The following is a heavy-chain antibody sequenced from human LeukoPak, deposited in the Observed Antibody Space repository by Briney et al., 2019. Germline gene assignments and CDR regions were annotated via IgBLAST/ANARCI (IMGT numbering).Heavy chain of an antibody. CDR1: GYTFTSYY. Sequence: ASVKVSCKASGYTFTSYYMHWVRQAPGQGLEWMGGIIPIFGTANYAQKFQGRVTITADESTSTAYMELSSLRSEDTAVYYCARDRWGIVGARIPLDYWGQGTLVTVSS. CDR2: IIPIFGTA. J-gene: IGHJ4*02. D-gene: IGHD1-26*01. CDR3: ARDRWGIVGARIPLDY. V-gene: IGHV1-69*13.